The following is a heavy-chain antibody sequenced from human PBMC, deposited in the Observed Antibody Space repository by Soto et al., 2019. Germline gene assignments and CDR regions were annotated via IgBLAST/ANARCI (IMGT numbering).Heavy chain of an antibody. V-gene: IGHV4-39*01. D-gene: IGHD3-22*01. CDR1: GGSISDISYC. J-gene: IGHJ5*02. Sequence: SATLSLTCTVSGGSISDISYCWGWIRQPPGKGLHCIGFMFYSGATYYNPSLKNRVTLSVDTSNNEFSLKLVSLTAPDTAVYYCAKNKSGCXWLDPWGKGTLXTXS. CDR3: AKNKSGCXWLDP. CDR2: MFYSGAT.